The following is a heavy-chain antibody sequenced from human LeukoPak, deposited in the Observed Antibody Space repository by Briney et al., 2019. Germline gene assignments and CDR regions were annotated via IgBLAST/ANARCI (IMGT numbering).Heavy chain of an antibody. V-gene: IGHV4-34*01. CDR3: ARVDWSAVYYYYGMDV. Sequence: PSETLSLICAVYGGSVRGYYWSWIRQPLGKGLEWIGEINHSGSTNYNPSLKSRVTISVDTSKNQFSLKLSSVTAADTAVYYCARVDWSAVYYYYGMDVWGQGTTVTVSS. D-gene: IGHD3/OR15-3a*01. CDR1: GGSVRGYY. CDR2: INHSGST. J-gene: IGHJ6*02.